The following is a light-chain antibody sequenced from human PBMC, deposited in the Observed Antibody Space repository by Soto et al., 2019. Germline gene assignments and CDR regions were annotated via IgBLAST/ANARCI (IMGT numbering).Light chain of an antibody. CDR1: QRVADN. V-gene: IGKV3-15*01. CDR3: QQYNNWPRT. CDR2: GAS. J-gene: IGKJ2*01. Sequence: EIVMTQSPAILSVSPGEIATLSCRATQRVADNLAWYQQKPGQAPRLLIFGASARATGVPPRFSGSGSGTDFTLTISSLQSEDFAVYYCQQYNNWPRTFGQGTKLEI.